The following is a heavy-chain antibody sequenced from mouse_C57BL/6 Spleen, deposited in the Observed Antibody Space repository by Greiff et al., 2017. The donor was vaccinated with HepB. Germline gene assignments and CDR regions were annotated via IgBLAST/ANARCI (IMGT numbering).Heavy chain of an antibody. CDR1: GYTFTSYW. D-gene: IGHD3-2*02. CDR3: ARHSSGYGFAY. CDR2: IDPSDSET. J-gene: IGHJ3*01. V-gene: IGHV1-52*01. Sequence: QVQLKQPGAELVRPGSSVKLSCKASGYTFTSYWMHWVKQRPIQGLEWIGNIDPSDSETHYNQKFKDKATLTVDKSSSTAYMQLSSLTSEDSAVYYCARHSSGYGFAYWGQGTLVTVSA.